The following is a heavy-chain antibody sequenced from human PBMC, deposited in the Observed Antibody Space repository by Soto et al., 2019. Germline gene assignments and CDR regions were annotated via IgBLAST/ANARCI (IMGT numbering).Heavy chain of an antibody. CDR2: ISYDGSNK. J-gene: IGHJ6*02. V-gene: IGHV3-30-3*01. D-gene: IGHD6-13*01. Sequence: PGGSLRLSCAASGFTFSSYARHWVRQAPGKGLEWVAVISYDGSNKYYADSGKGRFTISRDNSNNTLYLQMNSLRAEDTAVYYCARGGAAAGTSTDYYYRGMDVWGQGTTVTVYS. CDR1: GFTFSSYA. CDR3: ARGGAAAGTSTDYYYRGMDV.